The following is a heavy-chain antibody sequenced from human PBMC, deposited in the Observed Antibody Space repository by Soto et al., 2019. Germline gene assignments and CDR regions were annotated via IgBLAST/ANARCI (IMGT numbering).Heavy chain of an antibody. Sequence: EVQLLESGGGLVQPGGSLRLSCAASGFTFSSYAMSCVRQAPGKGLEWVSAISGSGGSTYYADSVKGRFTISRDNSKNTLYLQMNSLRAEDTAVYYCAKDPGGVLMVHRGWLDPWGQGTLVTVSS. CDR3: AKDPGGVLMVHRGWLDP. D-gene: IGHD2-8*01. V-gene: IGHV3-23*01. J-gene: IGHJ5*02. CDR2: ISGSGGST. CDR1: GFTFSSYA.